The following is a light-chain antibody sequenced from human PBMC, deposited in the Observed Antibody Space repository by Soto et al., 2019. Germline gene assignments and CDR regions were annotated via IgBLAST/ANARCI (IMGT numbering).Light chain of an antibody. J-gene: IGLJ1*01. CDR3: NSYTSSNTRV. CDR2: DVS. Sequence: QSALTQPASVSGSPGQSITISCTGTSSDVGGYNSVSWYQQHPGKAPKLMIYDVSNRPSGVSDRFSGSKSGNSASLTISGLQAEDEADYYCNSYTSSNTRVFGTGTKATVL. CDR1: SSDVGGYNS. V-gene: IGLV2-14*03.